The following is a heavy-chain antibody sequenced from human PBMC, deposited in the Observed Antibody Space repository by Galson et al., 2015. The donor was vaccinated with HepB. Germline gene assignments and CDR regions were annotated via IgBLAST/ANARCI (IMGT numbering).Heavy chain of an antibody. Sequence: SVKVSCKASGGTFSSYAISWVRQAPGQGLEWMGRIIPILGLANYAQKFQGRVTITADKSTSTAYMELSSLRSEDTAVYYCARDWPLGGSYFTGAYWLDYWGQGTLVAVSS. CDR3: ARDWPLGGSYFTGAYWLDY. CDR2: IIPILGLA. V-gene: IGHV1-69*04. D-gene: IGHD1-26*01. CDR1: GGTFSSYA. J-gene: IGHJ4*02.